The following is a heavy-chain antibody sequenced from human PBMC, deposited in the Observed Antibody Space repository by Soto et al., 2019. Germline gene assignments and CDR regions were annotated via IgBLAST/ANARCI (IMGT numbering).Heavy chain of an antibody. CDR3: ATTSIAARPVAEYFQH. D-gene: IGHD6-6*01. J-gene: IGHJ1*01. V-gene: IGHV4-31*03. CDR2: IYYSGST. Sequence: SETLSLTCTVSGGSISSGGYYWSWIRQHPGKGLEWIGYIYYSGSTYYNPSLKSRVTISVDRSKNQFSLKLSSVTAADTAVYYCATTSIAARPVAEYFQHWGQGTLVTVSS. CDR1: GGSISSGGYY.